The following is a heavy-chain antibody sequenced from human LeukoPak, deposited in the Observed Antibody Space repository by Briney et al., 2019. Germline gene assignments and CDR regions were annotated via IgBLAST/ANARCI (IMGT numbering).Heavy chain of an antibody. CDR2: ISSSSSYI. V-gene: IGHV3-21*01. CDR1: GFTFSSYS. CDR3: ARRSSLTYGMDV. J-gene: IGHJ6*02. D-gene: IGHD4/OR15-4a*01. Sequence: TGGSLRLSCAASGFTFSSYSMNWVRQAPGKGLEWVSSISSSSSYIYYADSVKGRFTISRDNAKNSLYLQMNSLRDEDTAVYYCARRSSLTYGMDVWGQGTTVAVS.